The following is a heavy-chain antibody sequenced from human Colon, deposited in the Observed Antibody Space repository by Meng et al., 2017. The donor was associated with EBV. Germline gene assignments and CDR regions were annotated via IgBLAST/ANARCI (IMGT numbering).Heavy chain of an antibody. CDR3: ARDGPLL. J-gene: IGHJ4*02. CDR1: GDSISGSGDY. CDR2: IYYTGST. Sequence: QRRRQESGPGLVRPSETLSLTCSVSGDSISGSGDYWGWVRQPPGKGLEWIGNIYYTGSTYYNPSLKSRVTISVDTSKNQVSLKVTSMTAADTAVYYCARDGPLLWGPGTLVTVSS. V-gene: IGHV4-39*07.